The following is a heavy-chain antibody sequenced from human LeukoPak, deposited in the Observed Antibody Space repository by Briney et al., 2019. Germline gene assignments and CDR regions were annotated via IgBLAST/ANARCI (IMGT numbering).Heavy chain of an antibody. D-gene: IGHD6-6*01. J-gene: IGHJ4*02. V-gene: IGHV5-51*01. CDR3: ARGRGIAARPIDY. Sequence: GESLKISCKGSGYSLTSYWIGWVRQMPGKGLEWMGIIYPGDSDTRYSPSFQGQVTISADKSISTAYLQWSSLKASGTAMYYCARGRGIAARPIDYWGQGTLVTVSS. CDR1: GYSLTSYW. CDR2: IYPGDSDT.